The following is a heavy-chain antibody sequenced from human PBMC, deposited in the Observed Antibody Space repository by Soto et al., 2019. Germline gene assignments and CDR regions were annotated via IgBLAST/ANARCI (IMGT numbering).Heavy chain of an antibody. D-gene: IGHD6-19*01. CDR2: ASARNTNT. CDR3: ARDVTSHGPRGYSSAWYGWFDP. CDR1: GFTFSSHV. Sequence: EVQLLESGGGLVQPGGSLRLSCAASGFTFSSHVMSWVRQAPGKGLEWVSAASARNTNTYYADSVRGRFTISRDNSKSTVYLQLDSLRVEDTAEYHCARDVTSHGPRGYSSAWYGWFDPWGQGTLVVFSS. J-gene: IGHJ5*02. V-gene: IGHV3-23*01.